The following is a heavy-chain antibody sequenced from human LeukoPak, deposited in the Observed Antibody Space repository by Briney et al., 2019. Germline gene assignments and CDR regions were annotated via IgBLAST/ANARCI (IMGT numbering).Heavy chain of an antibody. CDR2: ISAYNGNT. V-gene: IGHV1-18*01. J-gene: IGHJ4*02. CDR3: ARDDFWSGYYYFDY. Sequence: ASVKVSCKASGYTFTSFGISWVRQAPGQGLEWMGWISAYNGNTNYAQKLQGRVTMTTDTSTSTAYMELRSLRSDDTAVYYCARDDFWSGYYYFDYWGQGTLVTVSS. D-gene: IGHD3-3*01. CDR1: GYTFTSFG.